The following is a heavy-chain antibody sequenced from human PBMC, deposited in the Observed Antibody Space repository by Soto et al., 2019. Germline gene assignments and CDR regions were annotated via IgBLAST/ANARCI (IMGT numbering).Heavy chain of an antibody. CDR1: GGSISSSNW. D-gene: IGHD6-13*01. CDR2: IYHSGST. Sequence: QVQLQESGPGLVKPSGTLSLTCAVSGGSISSSNWXXXVXXXXXXGLEWIGEIYHSGSTNYNPSLKSRVTISVDKSKNQFSLKLSSVTAADTAVYYCAGGISSSWYVVLNHWGQGTLVTVSS. J-gene: IGHJ5*02. CDR3: AGGISSSWYVVLNH. V-gene: IGHV4-4*02.